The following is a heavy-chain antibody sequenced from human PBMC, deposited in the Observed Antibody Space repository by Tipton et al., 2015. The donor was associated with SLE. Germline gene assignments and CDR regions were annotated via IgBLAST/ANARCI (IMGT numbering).Heavy chain of an antibody. D-gene: IGHD6-19*01. CDR2: IRYDGSVE. J-gene: IGHJ4*02. CDR3: AKVGSGWYGVDY. CDR1: GFSVSSNY. Sequence: SLRLSCVASGFSVSSNYMHWVRQAPGKGLEWVAFIRYDGSVEDYADSVKGRFTISRDNSKNTLYLQMNNLRDEDTAAYHCAKVGSGWYGVDYWGQRIMVTVSS. V-gene: IGHV3-30*02.